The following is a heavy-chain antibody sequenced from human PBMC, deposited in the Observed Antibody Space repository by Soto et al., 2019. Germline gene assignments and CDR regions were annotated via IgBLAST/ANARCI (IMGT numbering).Heavy chain of an antibody. CDR2: IRGSGGPT. CDR3: VKDFRGGYDWTHE. V-gene: IGHV3-23*01. J-gene: IGHJ4*02. CDR1: GFTFSNYA. Sequence: EVQLLESGGDLVQPGGSLRLSCAASGFTFSNYAMSWVRQAPGQGLEWVSLIRGSGGPTNYADSVKGRFTVSRDNSKNMLFLQMNSLRVEDTSVYYCVKDFRGGYDWTHEWGQGTLVTVSS. D-gene: IGHD5-12*01.